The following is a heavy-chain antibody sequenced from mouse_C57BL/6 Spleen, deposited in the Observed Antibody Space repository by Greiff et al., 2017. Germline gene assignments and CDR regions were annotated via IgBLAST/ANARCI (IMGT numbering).Heavy chain of an antibody. CDR2: IDPNSGGT. D-gene: IGHD2-4*01. J-gene: IGHJ4*01. CDR3: AKALRRGYYAMDY. Sequence: QVQLKQSGAELVKPGASVKLSCKASGYTFTSYWMHWVKQRPGRGLEWIGRIDPNSGGTKYNEKFKSKATLTVDKPSSTAYMQLSSLTSEDSAVYYCAKALRRGYYAMDYWGQGTSVTVSS. CDR1: GYTFTSYW. V-gene: IGHV1-72*01.